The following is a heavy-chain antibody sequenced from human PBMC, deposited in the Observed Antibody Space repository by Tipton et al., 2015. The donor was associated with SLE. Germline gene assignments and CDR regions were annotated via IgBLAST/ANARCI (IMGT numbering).Heavy chain of an antibody. CDR1: SDSMSSYY. CDR2: IYYSGST. V-gene: IGHV4-59*01. D-gene: IGHD1-7*01. J-gene: IGHJ4*02. CDR3: ARGELYSGASLYYFEY. Sequence: TLSLTCTVSSDSMSSYYWSWIRQPPGKGLEWIGCIYYSGSTNYNPSLKSRLTMSVDTSKNQFSLKLTSVTAADTAVYYCARGELYSGASLYYFEYWGQGTPVTVSS.